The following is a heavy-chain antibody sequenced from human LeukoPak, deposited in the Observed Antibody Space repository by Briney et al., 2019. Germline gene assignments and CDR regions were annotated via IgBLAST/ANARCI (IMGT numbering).Heavy chain of an antibody. CDR1: GGSISSSSYY. J-gene: IGHJ4*02. CDR2: IYNSGST. Sequence: PSETLSLTCTVPGGSISSSSYYWGWIRQPPGKGLEWIGSIYNSGSTYYNPPLKSRVTISVDTSKNQFSLKLSSVTAADTAVYYCARARGYSYGYPDYWGQGTLVTVSS. V-gene: IGHV4-39*07. D-gene: IGHD5-18*01. CDR3: ARARGYSYGYPDY.